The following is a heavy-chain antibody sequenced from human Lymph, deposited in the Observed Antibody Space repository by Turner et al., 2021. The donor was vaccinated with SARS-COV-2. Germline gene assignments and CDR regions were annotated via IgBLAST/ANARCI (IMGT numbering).Heavy chain of an antibody. CDR1: GGSISSSSYY. Sequence: LQPHASRPGLAKPPSPLSPACTVSGGSISSSSYYWGWIRQPPGKGLEWIGNIYYSGITYYNPSLKSRVTISVDTSKNQFSLKLSSVTAADTAVFYCARGSPKAWYVHVFDYWGQGTLVTVSS. V-gene: IGHV4-39*01. CDR2: IYYSGIT. D-gene: IGHD6-13*01. J-gene: IGHJ4*02. CDR3: ARGSPKAWYVHVFDY.